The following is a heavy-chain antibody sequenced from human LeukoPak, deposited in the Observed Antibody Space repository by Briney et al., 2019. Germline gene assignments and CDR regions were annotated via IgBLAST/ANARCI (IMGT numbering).Heavy chain of an antibody. D-gene: IGHD1-26*01. CDR1: GFTFSSYA. CDR2: ISYDGSNK. J-gene: IGHJ4*02. CDR3: ARDLGSEGATDY. Sequence: GGSLRLSCAASGFTFSSYAMHWVRQAPGKGLEWVAVISYDGSNKYYADSVKGRFTISRDNSKNTLYLQMNSLRAEDTAVYYCARDLGSEGATDYWGQGTLVTVSS. V-gene: IGHV3-30*04.